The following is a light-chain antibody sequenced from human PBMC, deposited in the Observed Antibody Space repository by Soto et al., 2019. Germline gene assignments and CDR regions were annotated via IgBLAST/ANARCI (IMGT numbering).Light chain of an antibody. CDR1: QSVSSSY. CDR3: QQYGSSQYT. Sequence: EIVLTQSPGTLSLSPGERATLSCRASQSVSSSYLAWYQQKPGQAPRLLIYGASSRATGIADRFSGSGCGTDFTLTISRLETEDFAVYYCQQYGSSQYTFGQGTKLEIK. V-gene: IGKV3-20*01. J-gene: IGKJ2*01. CDR2: GAS.